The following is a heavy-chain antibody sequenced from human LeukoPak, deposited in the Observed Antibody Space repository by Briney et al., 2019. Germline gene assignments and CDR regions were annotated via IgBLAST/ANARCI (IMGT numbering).Heavy chain of an antibody. CDR1: GGSMSSYY. Sequence: SETLSLTCTVSGGSMSSYYWGWIRQPPGKGLEWIGSIYYSGNTYYNPSLKSRVTISVDTSKNQFSLKLSSVTAADTAVYYCARPSIAARDFDYWGQGTLVTVSS. CDR2: IYYSGNT. V-gene: IGHV4-39*01. D-gene: IGHD6-6*01. J-gene: IGHJ4*02. CDR3: ARPSIAARDFDY.